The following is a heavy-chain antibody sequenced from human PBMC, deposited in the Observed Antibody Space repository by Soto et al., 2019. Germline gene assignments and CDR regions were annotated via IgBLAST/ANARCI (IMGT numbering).Heavy chain of an antibody. CDR3: ARDAITYYDFWSGYYY. D-gene: IGHD3-3*01. V-gene: IGHV3-7*05. CDR1: GFTFSSYW. J-gene: IGHJ4*02. Sequence: GGSLRLSCAASGFTFSSYWMSWVRQAPGKGLEWVANIKQDGSEKYYVDSVKGRFTISRDNAKNSLYLQMNSLRAEDTAVYYCARDAITYYDFWSGYYYWGQGTLVTVSS. CDR2: IKQDGSEK.